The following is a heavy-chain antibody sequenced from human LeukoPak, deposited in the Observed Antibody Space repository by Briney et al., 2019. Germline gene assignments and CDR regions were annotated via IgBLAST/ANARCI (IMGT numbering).Heavy chain of an antibody. D-gene: IGHD3-22*01. CDR3: ARVLSSGYSPFDY. CDR1: GFTFSDYY. V-gene: IGHV3-11*01. CDR2: ITSIGATI. Sequence: PGGSLRLSCAASGFTFSDYYMTWIRQAPGKGLDWVSHITSIGATIYYADSVKGRFTIARDNAKNSLSLQMNSLRAEDTAVYFCARVLSSGYSPFDYWGQGILVTVSS. J-gene: IGHJ4*02.